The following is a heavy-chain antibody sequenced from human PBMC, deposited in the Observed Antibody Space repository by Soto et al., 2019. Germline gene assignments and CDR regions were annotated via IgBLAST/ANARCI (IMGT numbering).Heavy chain of an antibody. D-gene: IGHD3-10*01. CDR2: IHPSGGST. CDR3: ARDALFGSGSYVTGWLAS. CDR1: GYAFTSYY. V-gene: IGHV1-46*03. Sequence: QVQLVQSGAEVKKPGASVELSCKASGYAFTSYYVHWVRQAPGQGLEWMGIIHPSGGSTTYAQKFRGRVIMSRDTATSTVYMELRRLTSEDTAVYFCARDALFGSGSYVTGWLASWGQGTLVTVSS. J-gene: IGHJ5*01.